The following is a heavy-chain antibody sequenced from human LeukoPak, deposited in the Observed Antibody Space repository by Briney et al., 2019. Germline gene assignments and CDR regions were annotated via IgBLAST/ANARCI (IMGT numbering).Heavy chain of an antibody. D-gene: IGHD2-15*01. CDR1: GGTFSSCA. Sequence: SVKVSCKASGGTFSSCAINWVRQAPGQGLEWMGGIIPIFGTANSAKKFQGRVTITADESTSTAYMELSSLRSEDTAVYYCAREMGEIKVAASNWFDPWGQGTLVTVSS. CDR2: IIPIFGTA. J-gene: IGHJ5*02. V-gene: IGHV1-69*13. CDR3: AREMGEIKVAASNWFDP.